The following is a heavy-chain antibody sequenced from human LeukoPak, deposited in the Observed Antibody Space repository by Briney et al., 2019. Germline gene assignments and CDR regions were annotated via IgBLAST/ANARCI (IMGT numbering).Heavy chain of an antibody. CDR2: IYYSGST. Sequence: SETLSLTCTVTGGSISSGDYYWSWIRQPPGKGLEWIGYIYYSGSTYYNPSLKSRVTISVDTSKNQFSLKLSSVTAADTAVYYCARLDSSGYYPFDYWGQGTLVTVSS. J-gene: IGHJ4*02. D-gene: IGHD3-22*01. V-gene: IGHV4-30-4*01. CDR1: GGSISSGDYY. CDR3: ARLDSSGYYPFDY.